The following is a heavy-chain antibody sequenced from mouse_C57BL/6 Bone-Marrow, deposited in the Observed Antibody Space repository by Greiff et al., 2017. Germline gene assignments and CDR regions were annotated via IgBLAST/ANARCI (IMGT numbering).Heavy chain of an antibody. CDR2: IDPSDSYT. CDR3: ARGFITTVVDH. D-gene: IGHD1-1*01. Sequence: QVQLKESGAELVMPGASVKLSCKASGYTFTSYWMHWVKQRPGQGLEWIGEIDPSDSYTNYNQKFEGKSTLTVDKSSSTAYMQLSSLTSEDSAVYYCARGFITTVVDHWGQGTTLTVSS. CDR1: GYTFTSYW. V-gene: IGHV1-69*01. J-gene: IGHJ2*01.